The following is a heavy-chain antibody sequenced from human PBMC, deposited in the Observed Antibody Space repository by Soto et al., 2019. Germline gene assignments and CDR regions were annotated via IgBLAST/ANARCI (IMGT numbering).Heavy chain of an antibody. J-gene: IGHJ6*02. CDR1: GGSVSSGSYY. CDR2: IYYSGTT. D-gene: IGHD4-4*01. V-gene: IGHV4-61*01. CDR3: ARTYCTTTACQAHGIDV. Sequence: QVQLQESGPGLVKPSETLSLTCTVSGGSVSSGSYYWTWIRQPPGKGLEWLGYIYYSGTTNYNPPLKSRITISVDTSGNQFSLKLSSVTAADTAVYFYARTYCTTTACQAHGIDVWGQGTTVTVSS.